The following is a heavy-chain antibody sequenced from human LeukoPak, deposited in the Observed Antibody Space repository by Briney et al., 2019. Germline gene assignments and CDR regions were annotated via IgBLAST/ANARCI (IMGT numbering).Heavy chain of an antibody. Sequence: QTGGSLRLSCAASGFTFSSYAMSWVRQAPGKGLEWVSAISGSGGSTYYADSVKGRSTISRDNSKTTLYLQMNSLRAEDTAVYYCAKDGPAEADYDFWSGYYTGLGYFDYWGQGTLVTVSS. J-gene: IGHJ4*02. CDR1: GFTFSSYA. CDR3: AKDGPAEADYDFWSGYYTGLGYFDY. CDR2: ISGSGGST. D-gene: IGHD3-3*01. V-gene: IGHV3-23*01.